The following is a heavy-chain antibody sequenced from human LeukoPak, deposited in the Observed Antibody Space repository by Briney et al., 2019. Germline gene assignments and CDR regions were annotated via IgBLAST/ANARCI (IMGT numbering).Heavy chain of an antibody. J-gene: IGHJ4*02. D-gene: IGHD4-23*01. CDR3: ARDHYGGNSDY. V-gene: IGHV3-74*01. CDR1: GFTFSSYW. CDR2: INTDGSST. Sequence: GGSLRLSCAASGFTFSSYWMHWVRQAPGKGLLWVSRINTDGSSTYYADSVKGRFTISRDNAKNTLYLQMNSLRAEDTAVYYCARDHYGGNSDYWGQGTLVTVSS.